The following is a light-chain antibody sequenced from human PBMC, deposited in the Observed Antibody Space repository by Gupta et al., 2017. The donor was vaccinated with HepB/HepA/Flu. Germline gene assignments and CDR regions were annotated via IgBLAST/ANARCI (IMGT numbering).Light chain of an antibody. V-gene: IGKV3-11*01. CDR1: KSVSSY. CDR2: DAS. Sequence: PATQVCAPGGRANTCCSDSKSVSSYLTWYQQKPGQAPRFLIYDASNRATGIPARFSGSGSGTDFTLTISSLEPEDFAVYYCQQRSNWPRTFGQGTKLDIK. J-gene: IGKJ1*01. CDR3: QQRSNWPRT.